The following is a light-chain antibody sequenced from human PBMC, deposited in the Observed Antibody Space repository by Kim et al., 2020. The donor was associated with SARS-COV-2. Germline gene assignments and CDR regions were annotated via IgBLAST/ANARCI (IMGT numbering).Light chain of an antibody. CDR2: DVS. CDR1: SSEIGGYNY. Sequence: GQSITISCTGTSSEIGGYNYVSWYQQHPGKAPKLMIYDVSKRSSGVSNRFSGSKSGNTASLTISGLQAEDEADYYCSSITSSSTGVFGGGTKLTVL. V-gene: IGLV2-14*04. CDR3: SSITSSSTGV. J-gene: IGLJ2*01.